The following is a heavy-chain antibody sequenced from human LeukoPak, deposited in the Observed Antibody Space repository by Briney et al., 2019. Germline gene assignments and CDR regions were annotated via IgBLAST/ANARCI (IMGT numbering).Heavy chain of an antibody. CDR1: GYTFTGYY. CDR2: INPNSGGT. V-gene: IGHV1-2*02. CDR3: ARDVPHFDY. Sequence: GASLKVSCKASGYTFTGYYMHWVRQTPGQGLEWMGLINPNSGGTNYAQKFQGRVTMTRDTAINTAYMELTSLRSDDTAVYYCARDVPHFDYWGQGTLVTVSS. J-gene: IGHJ4*02.